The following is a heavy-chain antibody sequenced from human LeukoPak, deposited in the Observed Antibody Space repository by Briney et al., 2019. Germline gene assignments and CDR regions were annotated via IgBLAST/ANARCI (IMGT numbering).Heavy chain of an antibody. Sequence: GGSLRLSCAASGFTFSNYWMHWVRQTPGEGLVCVSLIKGDGSSTTYADSVKGRFTISRDNAKNTVYLQMNSLRAEDTAVYYCGRDLGGRSGYWGQGTLVTISS. J-gene: IGHJ4*02. CDR2: IKGDGSST. CDR3: GRDLGGRSGY. D-gene: IGHD1-26*01. V-gene: IGHV3-74*01. CDR1: GFTFSNYW.